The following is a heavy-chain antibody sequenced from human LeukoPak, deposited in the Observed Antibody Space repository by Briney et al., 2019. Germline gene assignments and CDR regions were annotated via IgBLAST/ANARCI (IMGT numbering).Heavy chain of an antibody. V-gene: IGHV4-34*01. J-gene: IGHJ6*03. CDR2: INHSGST. CDR1: GGSFSGYY. CDR3: ARDRITVTPRYYYYYYMDV. D-gene: IGHD4-17*01. Sequence: SETLSLTCAVYGGSFSGYYWSWIRQPPGKGLEWIGGINHSGSTNYNPSLKSRVTISVDTSKNQFSLKLSSVTAADTAVYYCARDRITVTPRYYYYYYMDVWGKGTTVTVSS.